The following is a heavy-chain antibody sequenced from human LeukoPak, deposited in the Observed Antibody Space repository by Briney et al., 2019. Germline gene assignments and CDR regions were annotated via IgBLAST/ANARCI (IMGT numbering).Heavy chain of an antibody. D-gene: IGHD5-24*01. J-gene: IGHJ4*02. Sequence: SETLSLTCTVSGGSISSGGYYWSWIRQHPGKGLEWIGYIYYSGSTNYNPSLKSRVTISVDTSKNQFSLKLSSVTAADTAVYYCARGGPRRDGYNFDYWGQGTLVTVSS. CDR1: GGSISSGGYY. CDR3: ARGGPRRDGYNFDY. CDR2: IYYSGST. V-gene: IGHV4-61*08.